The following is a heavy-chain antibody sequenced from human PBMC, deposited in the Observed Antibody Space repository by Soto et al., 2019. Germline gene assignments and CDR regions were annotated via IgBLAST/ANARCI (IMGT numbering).Heavy chain of an antibody. CDR2: INRRGSV. D-gene: IGHD5-12*01. J-gene: IGHJ4*02. Sequence: SEILSLTCAVSGGSFSDYYWTWIRQSPGKGLEWIGEINRRGSVNSNPSLESRVTMSVDTSKNQFSLKLTSVTAADTAVYYCARTEGFSGFDPLQYWGQGTLVTVSS. V-gene: IGHV4-34*01. CDR1: GGSFSDYY. CDR3: ARTEGFSGFDPLQY.